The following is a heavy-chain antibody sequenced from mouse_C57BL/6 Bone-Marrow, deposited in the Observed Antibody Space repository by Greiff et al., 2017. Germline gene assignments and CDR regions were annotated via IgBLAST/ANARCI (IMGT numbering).Heavy chain of an antibody. CDR3: ARDPDGGYVWFAY. Sequence: EVKLMESGGGLVKPGGSLKLSCAASGFTFSSYAMSWVRQTPEKRLEWVATISDGGSYTYYPDNVKGRFTISRDNAKNNLYLQMSHLKSEDTAMYYCARDPDGGYVWFAYWGQGTLVTVSA. D-gene: IGHD2-3*01. V-gene: IGHV5-4*01. CDR2: ISDGGSYT. CDR1: GFTFSSYA. J-gene: IGHJ3*01.